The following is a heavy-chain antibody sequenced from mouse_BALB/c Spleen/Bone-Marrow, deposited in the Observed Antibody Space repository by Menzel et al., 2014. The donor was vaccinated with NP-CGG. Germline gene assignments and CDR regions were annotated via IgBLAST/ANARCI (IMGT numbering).Heavy chain of an antibody. J-gene: IGHJ3*01. CDR3: AKYDYGFTF. V-gene: IGHV1-69*02. CDR2: ISPSNIHT. D-gene: IGHD1-1*01. CDR1: GYTFTNYW. Sequence: QVQLQQSGADLVRPGASVKLSCKPSGYTFTNYWINWLKQRPGQGLGWIGNISPSNIHTNYNQKFKDKATLTVDKSSSTAYMQLSSPTSEDSAVYYCAKYDYGFTFWGQGTLVTVSA.